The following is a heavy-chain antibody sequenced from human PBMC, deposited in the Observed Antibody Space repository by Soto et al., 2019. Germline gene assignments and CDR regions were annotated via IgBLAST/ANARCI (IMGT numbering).Heavy chain of an antibody. Sequence: SETLALTGTVSGVSISSGGYYWSWIRQHPWNGLEWIGYIYYSWSTYYNPSLKSRVTISVDTSKNQFSLKLSSVTAADTAVYYCARDQGYYDSSGDKYNWFDPWGQGTLVTVSS. D-gene: IGHD3-22*01. CDR3: ARDQGYYDSSGDKYNWFDP. J-gene: IGHJ5*02. V-gene: IGHV4-31*03. CDR1: GVSISSGGYY. CDR2: IYYSWST.